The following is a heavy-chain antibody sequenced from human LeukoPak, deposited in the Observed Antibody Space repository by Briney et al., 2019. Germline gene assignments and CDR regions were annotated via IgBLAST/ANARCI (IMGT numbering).Heavy chain of an antibody. V-gene: IGHV3-30-3*01. CDR3: AKGKLGIGSSYYFDY. CDR1: GFTFSSYA. J-gene: IGHJ4*02. Sequence: GGSLRLSCAASGFTFSSYAMHWVRQAPGKGLEWVAVISYDGSNKYYADSVKGRFTISRDNAKNSLYLQMNSLRAEDTALYYCAKGKLGIGSSYYFDYWGQGTLVTVSS. CDR2: ISYDGSNK. D-gene: IGHD7-27*01.